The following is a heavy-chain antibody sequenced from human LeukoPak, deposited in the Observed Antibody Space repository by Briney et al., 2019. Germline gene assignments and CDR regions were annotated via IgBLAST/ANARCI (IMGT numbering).Heavy chain of an antibody. Sequence: GASVKVSCKASGYTFTGYYMHWVRQAPGQGLEWMGWINPNSGGTNYAQKFQGRVTMTRDTSISTAYMELSRLRSDDTAVYYCASEGRAIVATTNFDYWGQGTLVTVSS. CDR3: ASEGRAIVATTNFDY. D-gene: IGHD5-12*01. J-gene: IGHJ4*02. V-gene: IGHV1-2*02. CDR2: INPNSGGT. CDR1: GYTFTGYY.